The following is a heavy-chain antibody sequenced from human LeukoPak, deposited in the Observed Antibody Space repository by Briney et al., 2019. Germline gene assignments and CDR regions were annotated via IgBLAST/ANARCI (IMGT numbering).Heavy chain of an antibody. V-gene: IGHV4-4*02. CDR1: GGSISSSNW. D-gene: IGHD1-26*01. J-gene: IGHJ4*02. CDR3: VSLGSHSGSSKFDY. CDR2: IYHSGST. Sequence: SETLSLTCAVSGGSISSSNWWSWVRQPPGKGLEWIGEIYHSGSTNYNPSLKSRVTISVDKSKNQFSLKLSSVTAADTAVYYCVSLGSHSGSSKFDYWGQGTLVTVSS.